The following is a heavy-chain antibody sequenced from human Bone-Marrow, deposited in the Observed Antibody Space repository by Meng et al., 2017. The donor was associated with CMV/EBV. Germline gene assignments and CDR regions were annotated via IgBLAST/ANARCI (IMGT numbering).Heavy chain of an antibody. CDR3: ARALRLDIVVVPAALNWFDP. Sequence: SETLSLTCTVSGGSISSSSYYWGCIRQPPGKGLEWIGSIYYSGSTYYNPPLKSRVTISVDTSKNQFSLKLSSVTAADTAVYYCARALRLDIVVVPAALNWFDPWGQGTLVTVSS. D-gene: IGHD2-2*03. CDR1: GGSISSSSYY. J-gene: IGHJ5*02. V-gene: IGHV4-39*07. CDR2: IYYSGST.